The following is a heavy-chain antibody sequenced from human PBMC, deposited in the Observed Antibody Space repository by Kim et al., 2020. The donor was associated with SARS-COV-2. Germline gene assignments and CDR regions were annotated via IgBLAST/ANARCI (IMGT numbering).Heavy chain of an antibody. CDR3: AKYGGATKTTFYDI. Sequence: GGSLRLSCAASGFTFSSYAMSWVRRAPGKGLEWVSAIGGSGGSTFYADSVKGRFTISRDNSKNTLYLQMNSLRAEDTAVYYCAKYGGATKTTFYDIWGQGTMVTVSS. CDR2: IGGSGGST. V-gene: IGHV3-23*01. J-gene: IGHJ3*02. D-gene: IGHD1-26*01. CDR1: GFTFSSYA.